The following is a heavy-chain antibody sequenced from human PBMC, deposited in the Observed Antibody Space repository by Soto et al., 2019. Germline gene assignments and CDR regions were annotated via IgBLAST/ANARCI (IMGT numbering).Heavy chain of an antibody. CDR1: GFTFSSYG. CDR2: IWYDGSNK. Sequence: GSLRLSCAASGFTFSSYGMHWVRQAPGKGLEWVAVIWYDGSNKYYADSVKGRFTISRDNSKNTLYLQMNSLRAEDTAVYYCARGYYANYNNWFDPWGQGTLVTVSS. J-gene: IGHJ5*02. V-gene: IGHV3-33*01. CDR3: ARGYYANYNNWFDP. D-gene: IGHD1-26*01.